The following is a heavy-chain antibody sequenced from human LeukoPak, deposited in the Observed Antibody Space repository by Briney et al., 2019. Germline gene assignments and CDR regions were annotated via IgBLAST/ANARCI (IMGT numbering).Heavy chain of an antibody. CDR3: ARGPNKSDGGNSGSAWFDP. CDR1: GYTFTTYD. Sequence: ASVKVSCKASGYTFTTYDINWVRQATGQGLEWMGWMNPDSGNTGYAQKFQGRVTMTRNTSISTAYMELRSLRSEDTAVYYCARGPNKSDGGNSGSAWFDPWGQGTLVTVSS. J-gene: IGHJ5*02. CDR2: MNPDSGNT. V-gene: IGHV1-8*01. D-gene: IGHD4-23*01.